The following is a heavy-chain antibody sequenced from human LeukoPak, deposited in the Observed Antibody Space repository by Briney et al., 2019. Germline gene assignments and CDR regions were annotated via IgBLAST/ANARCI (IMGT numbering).Heavy chain of an antibody. CDR1: GFTFSSFA. CDR3: AKDQEYCSSTSCYGGDYFDY. Sequence: GGSLRLSCAASGFTFSSFAMSWVRQAPGKGLEWVSAVSGSGGSTYYADSVRGQFTVSRDTSKNTLYLQMNSLRAEDTAVYYCAKDQEYCSSTSCYGGDYFDYWGQGTLVTVSS. D-gene: IGHD2-2*01. J-gene: IGHJ4*02. V-gene: IGHV3-23*01. CDR2: VSGSGGST.